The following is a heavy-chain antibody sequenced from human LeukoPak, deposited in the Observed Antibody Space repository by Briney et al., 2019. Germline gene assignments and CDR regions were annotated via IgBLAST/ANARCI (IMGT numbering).Heavy chain of an antibody. Sequence: PGGSLRLSCAASGFTFSSYAMSWVRQAPGKGLEWVSAISGSGGSTYYADSVKGRFTISRDNSKNTLYLQMNSLRAEDTAVYYCANPPAAAVSYYFDYWVQGTLVTVSS. V-gene: IGHV3-23*01. J-gene: IGHJ4*02. CDR2: ISGSGGST. D-gene: IGHD6-13*01. CDR1: GFTFSSYA. CDR3: ANPPAAAVSYYFDY.